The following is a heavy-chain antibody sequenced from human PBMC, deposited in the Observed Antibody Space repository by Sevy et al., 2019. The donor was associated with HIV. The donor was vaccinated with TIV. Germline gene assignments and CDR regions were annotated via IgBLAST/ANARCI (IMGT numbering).Heavy chain of an antibody. Sequence: SETLSLTCTVSGGSISSYYWSWIRQPPGKGLEWIGYIYYSGSTNYNPSLKGRVTMSVDTSKNQFALKLSSVTAADTAVYYCARDSGVVVAANGWFDPWGQGTLVTVSS. J-gene: IGHJ5*02. D-gene: IGHD2-15*01. CDR3: ARDSGVVVAANGWFDP. V-gene: IGHV4-59*01. CDR1: GGSISSYY. CDR2: IYYSGST.